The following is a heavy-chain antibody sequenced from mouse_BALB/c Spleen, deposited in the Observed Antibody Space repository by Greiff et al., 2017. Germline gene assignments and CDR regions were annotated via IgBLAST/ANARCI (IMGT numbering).Heavy chain of an antibody. CDR2: IDPSDSYT. D-gene: IGHD1-1*01. CDR1: GYTFTSYW. CDR3: TRKGVDYWYFDV. Sequence: VQLQQPGAELVKPGASVKMSCKASGYTFTSYWMHWVKQRPGQGLEWIGVIDPSDSYTSYNQKFKGKATLTVDTSSSTAYMQLSSLTSEDSAVYYCTRKGVDYWYFDVWGAGTTVTVSS. J-gene: IGHJ1*01. V-gene: IGHV1S127*01.